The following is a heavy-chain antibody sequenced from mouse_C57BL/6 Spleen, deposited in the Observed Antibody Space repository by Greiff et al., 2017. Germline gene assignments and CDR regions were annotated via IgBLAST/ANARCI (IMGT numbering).Heavy chain of an antibody. CDR1: GFTFSDYY. J-gene: IGHJ4*01. CDR2: INYDGSST. CDR3: ASTSHYYAMDY. Sequence: EVQVVESEGGLVQPGSSMKLSCTASGFTFSDYYMAWVRQVPEKGLEWVANINYDGSSTYYLDSLKSRFIISRDNAKNILYLQMSSLKSEDTATYYCASTSHYYAMDYWGQGTSVTVSS. V-gene: IGHV5-16*01.